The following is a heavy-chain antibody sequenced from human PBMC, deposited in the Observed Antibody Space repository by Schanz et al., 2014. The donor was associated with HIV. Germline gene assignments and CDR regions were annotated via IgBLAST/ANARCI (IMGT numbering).Heavy chain of an antibody. CDR2: ISRTGTTYK. V-gene: IGHV3-21*01. D-gene: IGHD1-1*01. J-gene: IGHJ6*02. CDR1: GFTFSSYS. CDR3: ARDHDSDV. Sequence: MQLVESGGAVVRPGGSLRLSCAGFGFTFSSYSMNWVRQAPGKGLEWVSSISRTGTTYKTYADSVEGRFTISRDNAKDSVFLEMNSLRVEDTAVYYCARDHDSDVWGRGTTVTVSS.